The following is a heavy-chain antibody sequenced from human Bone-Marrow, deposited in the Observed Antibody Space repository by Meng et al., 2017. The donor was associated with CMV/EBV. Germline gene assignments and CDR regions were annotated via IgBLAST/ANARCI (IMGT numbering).Heavy chain of an antibody. Sequence: AASGFTFDDCGMSWVRQAPGEGLGWVSGINWNGGSTGYADSVKGRFTISRDNAKNSLYLQMNSLRAEDTALYYCARAHSSGWSYFDYWGQGTLVTVSS. J-gene: IGHJ4*02. CDR1: GFTFDDCG. D-gene: IGHD6-19*01. CDR2: INWNGGST. CDR3: ARAHSSGWSYFDY. V-gene: IGHV3-20*04.